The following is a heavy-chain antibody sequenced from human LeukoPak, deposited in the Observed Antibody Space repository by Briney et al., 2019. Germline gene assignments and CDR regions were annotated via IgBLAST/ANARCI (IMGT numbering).Heavy chain of an antibody. J-gene: IGHJ4*02. CDR3: AQTKLGYCSSGSCYSRHYRLDY. CDR1: GFSFSSYA. V-gene: IGHV3-23*01. Sequence: GGSLRLSCAASGFSFSSYAMSWVRQAPGKGLEWVSILSGSGGSAYYADSVKGQFTISRDNSKNTLFLQMNSLRAEDTAVYYCAQTKLGYCSSGSCYSRHYRLDYWGQGTLVTVSS. CDR2: LSGSGGSA. D-gene: IGHD2-15*01.